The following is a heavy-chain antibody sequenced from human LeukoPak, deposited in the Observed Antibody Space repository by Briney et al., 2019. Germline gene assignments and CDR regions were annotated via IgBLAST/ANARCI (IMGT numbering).Heavy chain of an antibody. V-gene: IGHV3-48*03. CDR1: GFTFSNYE. Sequence: GGSLRLSCAASGFTFSNYEMNWVRQAPGKGLEWVSYISGSGSTTYYADSVPGRFTISRDNAKNSLYLEMNSLRAEDTAVYYCARVHGYWGSGKYHFDYWGQGTLVTVSS. CDR3: ARVHGYWGSGKYHFDY. CDR2: ISGSGSTT. J-gene: IGHJ4*02. D-gene: IGHD3-10*01.